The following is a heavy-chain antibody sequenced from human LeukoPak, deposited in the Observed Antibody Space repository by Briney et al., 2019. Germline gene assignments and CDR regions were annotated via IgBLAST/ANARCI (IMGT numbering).Heavy chain of an antibody. D-gene: IGHD3-10*01. V-gene: IGHV3-74*01. Sequence: GGSLRLSCAASGFTFSSYWMHWVRQAPGKGLVWVSRINSDGSSTSYADSVKGRFTISRDNAKNTLYLQMNSLRAEDTAVYYCARSIITMVRGVIISYYFDYWGQGTLVTVSS. J-gene: IGHJ4*02. CDR1: GFTFSSYW. CDR3: ARSIITMVRGVIISYYFDY. CDR2: INSDGSST.